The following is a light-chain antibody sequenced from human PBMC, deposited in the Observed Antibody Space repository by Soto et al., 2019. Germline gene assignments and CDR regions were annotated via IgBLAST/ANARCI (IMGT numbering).Light chain of an antibody. CDR2: AAS. CDR1: QGIGSY. V-gene: IGKV1-9*01. CDR3: QQLNTYPYT. J-gene: IGKJ2*01. Sequence: IQLTQSPSSLSASVGDRVTITCRASQGIGSYLAWYQQKPGKAPELLIYAASTLQSGVPSRLSGSGSGTDFTLTISSLQPEDFATYYCQQLNTYPYTFGQGTKLEIK.